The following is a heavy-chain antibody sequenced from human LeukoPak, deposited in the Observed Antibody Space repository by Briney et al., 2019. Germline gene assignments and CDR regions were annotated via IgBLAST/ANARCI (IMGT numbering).Heavy chain of an antibody. V-gene: IGHV1-69*13. CDR2: IIPIFGTA. J-gene: IGHJ6*02. Sequence: GASVKVSCKASGGTFSSYAISWVRQAPGQGLEWMGGIIPIFGTANYAQKFQGRVTITADESTSTAYMELSSLRSEDTAVYYCARTPTNIVVVPAAIPGMDVWGQGTTVTVSS. CDR3: ARTPTNIVVVPAAIPGMDV. D-gene: IGHD2-2*01. CDR1: GGTFSSYA.